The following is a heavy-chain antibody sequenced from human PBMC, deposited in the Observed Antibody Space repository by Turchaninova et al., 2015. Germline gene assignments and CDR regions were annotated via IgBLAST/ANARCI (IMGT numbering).Heavy chain of an antibody. CDR2: TTHSGTT. V-gene: IGHV4-34*01. Sequence: QVQLQQWGAGLLKPSETLSLTCGVYGGSFSVYYWSWIRQAPGEGLEWIGETTHSGTTNYNPSLKSRVTISVDTSKNEFSLRLTSVTAADTAMYYCAGGGFDFWGPGTLVTVSS. CDR3: AGGGFDF. J-gene: IGHJ4*02. CDR1: GGSFSVYY.